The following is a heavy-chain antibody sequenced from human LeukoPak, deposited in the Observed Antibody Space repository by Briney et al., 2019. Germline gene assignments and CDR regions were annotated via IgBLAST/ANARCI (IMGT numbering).Heavy chain of an antibody. J-gene: IGHJ4*02. CDR1: GGSISSSSYY. CDR3: ASSKYYYDSSFDY. Sequence: SETLSLTCTVSGGSISSSSYYWGWIRQPPGKGLEWIGSIYYSGSTYYNPSLKSRVTISVDTSKSQLSLKLSSVTAADTAVYYCASSKYYYDSSFDYWGQGTLVTVSS. V-gene: IGHV4-39*01. D-gene: IGHD3-22*01. CDR2: IYYSGST.